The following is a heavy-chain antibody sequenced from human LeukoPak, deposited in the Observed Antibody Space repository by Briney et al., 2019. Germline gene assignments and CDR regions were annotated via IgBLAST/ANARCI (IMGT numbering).Heavy chain of an antibody. CDR2: IIPIFGTA. CDR1: GGTFSGYA. Sequence: SVKVSCKASGGTFSGYAISWVRQAPGQGLEWMGGIIPIFGTANYAQKFQGRVTITTDESTSTAYMELSSLRSEDTAVYYCARSGEYYDSSGYDFLWGQGTLVTVSS. J-gene: IGHJ4*02. CDR3: ARSGEYYDSSGYDFL. V-gene: IGHV1-69*05. D-gene: IGHD3-22*01.